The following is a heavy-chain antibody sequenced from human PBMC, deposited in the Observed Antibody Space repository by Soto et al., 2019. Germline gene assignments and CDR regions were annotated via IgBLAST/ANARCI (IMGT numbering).Heavy chain of an antibody. J-gene: IGHJ4*02. CDR2: ISYDGSNN. V-gene: IGHV3-30-3*01. CDR1: GFTFSSYA. CDR3: GRCTSTSCHLGSDY. Sequence: QVLLVDSGGGVVQPGRSLRLSCAASGFTFSSYAMNWVRQAPGKGLGWVALISYDGSNNYYADSVRGRFTISRDSSTNTLFLQMNSLRAADTAVYYCGRCTSTSCHLGSDYWGQGTLVTVSS. D-gene: IGHD2-2*01.